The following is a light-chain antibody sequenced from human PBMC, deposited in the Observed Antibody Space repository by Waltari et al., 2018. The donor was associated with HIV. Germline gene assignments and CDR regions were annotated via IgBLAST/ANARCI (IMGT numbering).Light chain of an antibody. CDR2: ANS. Sequence: QSVLTQPPSVSGSPGQRVTISCTGRTSNIGAGSDVHWYQQLPGTVPKLLIYANSNRPSGVPDRFSGSKSGTSASLAITGLQAEDEADYYCQSYDSSLSAVVFGGGTKLTVL. CDR3: QSYDSSLSAVV. CDR1: TSNIGAGSD. J-gene: IGLJ2*01. V-gene: IGLV1-40*01.